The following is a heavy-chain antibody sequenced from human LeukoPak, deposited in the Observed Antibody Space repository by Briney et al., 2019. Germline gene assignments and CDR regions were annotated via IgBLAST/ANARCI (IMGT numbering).Heavy chain of an antibody. Sequence: PGGSLRLSCAASGFTFSSYAMSWVRQAPGKGLEWVSAISGSGGSTYYADSVKGRFTISRDNSKNTLYLQMNSLRAEDTAVYYCAKGTRVLLWFGDPSNFDYWGQGTLVTVSS. V-gene: IGHV3-23*01. CDR2: ISGSGGST. CDR1: GFTFSSYA. J-gene: IGHJ4*02. CDR3: AKGTRVLLWFGDPSNFDY. D-gene: IGHD3-10*01.